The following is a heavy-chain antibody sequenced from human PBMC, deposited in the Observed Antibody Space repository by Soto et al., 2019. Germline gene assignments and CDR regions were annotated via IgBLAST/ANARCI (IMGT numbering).Heavy chain of an antibody. CDR2: ISSSSGST. Sequence: EVRLLESGGGLVQPGGSLRLSCAASGFTFSNYAMNWVRQAPGKGLEWVSTISSSSGSTYYADSVKGRFTISRDKSKNFLYLQMNSLRGDDTAVYYCAKVGSERYSGQHSDYWGQGTLVTISS. D-gene: IGHD5-12*01. V-gene: IGHV3-23*01. CDR1: GFTFSNYA. J-gene: IGHJ4*02. CDR3: AKVGSERYSGQHSDY.